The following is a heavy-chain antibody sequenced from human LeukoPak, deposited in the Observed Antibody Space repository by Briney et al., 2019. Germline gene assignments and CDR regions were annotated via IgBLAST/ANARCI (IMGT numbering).Heavy chain of an antibody. J-gene: IGHJ3*02. Sequence: GASVKVSCKASGYTFTSQYIHWVRQAPGQGLEWMGIFNPSGGSTKKAQKFRGRMTMTRDTSTSTVSMALSSLPSDDPAVYYCASHFIEVDALDIWGQGTKVTVSS. CDR2: FNPSGGST. D-gene: IGHD3-22*01. CDR3: ASHFIEVDALDI. CDR1: GYTFTSQY. V-gene: IGHV1-46*01.